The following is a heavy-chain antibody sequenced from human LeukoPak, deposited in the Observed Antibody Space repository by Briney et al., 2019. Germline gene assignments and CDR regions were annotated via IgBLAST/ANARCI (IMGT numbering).Heavy chain of an antibody. Sequence: PGGSLRLSCAASGFTFSDYYMSWIRQAPGKGLEWVSYISSSSSYTNYADSVKGQFTISRDNAKNSLYLQMNSLRAEDTAVYYCAAERGSYGVGTHWGQGTLVTVSS. J-gene: IGHJ4*02. CDR2: ISSSSSYT. V-gene: IGHV3-11*03. CDR3: AAERGSYGVGTH. D-gene: IGHD1-26*01. CDR1: GFTFSDYY.